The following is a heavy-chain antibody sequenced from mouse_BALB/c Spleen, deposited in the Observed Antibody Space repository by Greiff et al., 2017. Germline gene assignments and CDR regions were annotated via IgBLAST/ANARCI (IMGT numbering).Heavy chain of an antibody. Sequence: DVMLVESGGGLVQPGGSRKLSCAASGFTFSSFGMHWVRQAPEKGLEWVAYISSGSSTIYYADTVKGRFTISRDNPKNTLFLQMTSLRSEDTAMYYCARLRWDGAMDYWGQGTSVTVSS. CDR3: ARLRWDGAMDY. CDR2: ISSGSSTI. CDR1: GFTFSSFG. V-gene: IGHV5-17*02. D-gene: IGHD4-1*01. J-gene: IGHJ4*01.